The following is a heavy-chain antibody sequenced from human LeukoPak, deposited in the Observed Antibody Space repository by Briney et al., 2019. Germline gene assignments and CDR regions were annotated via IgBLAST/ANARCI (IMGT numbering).Heavy chain of an antibody. CDR2: IIPILGTK. V-gene: IGHV1-69*05. CDR1: GGDLSRYG. CDR3: ARDRIPAAPSYSYFYMDV. D-gene: IGHD6-13*01. J-gene: IGHJ6*03. Sequence: SVKVSCKASGGDLSRYGISWVRLAPGQGLEWMGGIIPILGTKNYAQRFQGRVTITTDESTSAVYMELSSLRSEDTAVYYCARDRIPAAPSYSYFYMDVWGKGTTVTVSS.